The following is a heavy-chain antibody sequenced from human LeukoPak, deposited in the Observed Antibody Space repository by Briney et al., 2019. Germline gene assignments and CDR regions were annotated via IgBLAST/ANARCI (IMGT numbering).Heavy chain of an antibody. V-gene: IGHV4-38-2*02. CDR2: IYHSGST. J-gene: IGHJ4*02. CDR1: GYSISSGYY. Sequence: MTSETLSLTCTVSGYSISSGYYWGWIRQPPGKGLEWIGSIYHSGSTYYNPSLKSRVTISVDTSKNQFSLKLSSVTAADTAVYYCARVAQWLVLDYYFDYWDQGTLVTVSS. CDR3: ARVAQWLVLDYYFDY. D-gene: IGHD6-19*01.